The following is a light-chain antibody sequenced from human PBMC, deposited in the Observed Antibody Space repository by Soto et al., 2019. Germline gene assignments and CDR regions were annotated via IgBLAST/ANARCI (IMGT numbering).Light chain of an antibody. CDR1: SSDVGFYNY. J-gene: IGLJ1*01. Sequence: QSVLTQPASVSGSPGQSITISCSGTSSDVGFYNYVSWFQQYPGKAPKLMIFEVTNRPSAVSDRSSGSKSDNTASLTISGLQADDEADYFCTSYTSSSTYVFGTGTQVTVL. CDR2: EVT. CDR3: TSYTSSSTYV. V-gene: IGLV2-14*01.